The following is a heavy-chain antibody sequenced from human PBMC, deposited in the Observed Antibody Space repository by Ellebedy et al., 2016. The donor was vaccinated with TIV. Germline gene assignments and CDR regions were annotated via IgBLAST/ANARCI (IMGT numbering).Heavy chain of an antibody. CDR2: ISGSGDNT. CDR3: ARIQTNWYFNL. Sequence: GESLKISCATSGLTFSSHAMSWVRQAPAKGLEWVSSISGSGDNTYYADSVKGRFTISRDNSNNTLYLQLNSLRAEDTALFYCARIQTNWYFNLWGRGTLVTVSS. J-gene: IGHJ2*01. D-gene: IGHD1-1*01. CDR1: GLTFSSHA. V-gene: IGHV3-23*01.